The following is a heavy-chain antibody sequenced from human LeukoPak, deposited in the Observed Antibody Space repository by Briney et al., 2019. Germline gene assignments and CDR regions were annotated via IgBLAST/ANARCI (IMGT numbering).Heavy chain of an antibody. V-gene: IGHV4-39*07. Sequence: SETLSLTCTVSGGSFSSGGYYWGRIRQSPGKGLEFIGSIYYSGTTYYDPSLKSRLTISVDTSKKQLSLKLNSVTAADTAVYYCASRVGWNYFDYGGQGTLVTVSS. CDR1: GGSFSSGGYY. D-gene: IGHD1-26*01. J-gene: IGHJ4*02. CDR3: ASRVGWNYFDY. CDR2: IYYSGTT.